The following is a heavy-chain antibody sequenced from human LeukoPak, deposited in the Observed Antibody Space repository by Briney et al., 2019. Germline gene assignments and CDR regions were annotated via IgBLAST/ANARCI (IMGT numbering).Heavy chain of an antibody. D-gene: IGHD2-2*01. V-gene: IGHV4-34*01. Sequence: PSETLSPTCAVYGGSFSGYYWSWIRQPLGKGLEWIGEINHSGSTNYNPSLKSRVTISVDTSKNQFSLKLRSVTAADTAVYYCAREVKYQMPFDYWGQGTLVTVSS. CDR1: GGSFSGYY. CDR2: INHSGST. J-gene: IGHJ4*02. CDR3: AREVKYQMPFDY.